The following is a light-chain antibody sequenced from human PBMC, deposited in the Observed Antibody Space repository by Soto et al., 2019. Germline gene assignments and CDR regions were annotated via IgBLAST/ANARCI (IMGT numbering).Light chain of an antibody. CDR2: GAS. Sequence: EIVLTQSPGTLPLSPGERATLSCRASQSVTSNYLAWYQQKPGRAPRLLIYGASTRAAGIPDRFSGSGSGSDFTLTISRLEPEDFAVYYCQQYGTSPFTFGPGTRVDIK. CDR3: QQYGTSPFT. V-gene: IGKV3-20*01. CDR1: QSVTSNY. J-gene: IGKJ3*01.